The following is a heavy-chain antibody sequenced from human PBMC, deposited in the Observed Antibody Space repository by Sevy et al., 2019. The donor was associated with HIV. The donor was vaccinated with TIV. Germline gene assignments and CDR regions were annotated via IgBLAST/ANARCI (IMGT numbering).Heavy chain of an antibody. V-gene: IGHV1-58*01. CDR3: AATTDTIFGVVLMNNWFDP. D-gene: IGHD3-3*01. Sequence: ASVKVSCKASAFTFSTSAVQWVRQSRGQRLEWIGWIVVGSGSTNYAQKFQGRVTFTRDMSTNTAYMEMSCLRSDDTAVYYCAATTDTIFGVVLMNNWFDPWGQGTLVTVSS. CDR2: IVVGSGST. CDR1: AFTFSTSA. J-gene: IGHJ5*02.